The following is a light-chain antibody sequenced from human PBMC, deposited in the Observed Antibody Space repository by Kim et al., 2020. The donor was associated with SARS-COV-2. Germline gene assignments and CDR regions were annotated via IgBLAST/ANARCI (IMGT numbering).Light chain of an antibody. CDR2: GTS. V-gene: IGKV3-15*01. CDR3: QQYNNWTPFT. CDR1: QSVRNN. J-gene: IGKJ2*01. Sequence: EIVMTQSPSTLSVSPGESATLSCRARQSVRNNLAWYQQTPGQAPRLRIYGTSTRATGIPARFSGSGSGTEFTLIISSLQSEDFAVYYCQQYNNWTPFTFGRGTKLEI.